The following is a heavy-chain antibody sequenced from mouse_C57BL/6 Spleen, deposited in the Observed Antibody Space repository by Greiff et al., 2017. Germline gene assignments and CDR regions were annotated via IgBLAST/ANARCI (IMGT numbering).Heavy chain of an antibody. CDR1: GYAFSSSW. J-gene: IGHJ4*01. V-gene: IGHV1-82*01. CDR2: IYPGDGDT. Sequence: QVQLQQSGPELVKPGASVKISCKASGYAFSSSWMNWVKQRPGKGLEWIGRIYPGDGDTNYNGKFKGKATLTADKSSSTAYMQLSSLTSEDSAVYFCARWDTTVVSTPYAMDDWGQGTSVTVSS. D-gene: IGHD1-1*01. CDR3: ARWDTTVVSTPYAMDD.